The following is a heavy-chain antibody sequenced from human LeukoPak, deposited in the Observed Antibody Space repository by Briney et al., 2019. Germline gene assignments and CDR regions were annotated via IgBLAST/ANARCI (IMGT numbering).Heavy chain of an antibody. V-gene: IGHV3-21*01. CDR3: ARGSNSSSLSY. Sequence: RGSLRLSCAASGFAFSSYAMSWVRQAPGKVLEWVSSISSSSYIYYADSVKGRFTISRDNAKNSLYLQMNSLRAEDTAVYYCARGSNSSSLSYWGQGTLVTVSS. D-gene: IGHD6-13*01. CDR2: ISSSSYI. CDR1: GFAFSSYA. J-gene: IGHJ4*02.